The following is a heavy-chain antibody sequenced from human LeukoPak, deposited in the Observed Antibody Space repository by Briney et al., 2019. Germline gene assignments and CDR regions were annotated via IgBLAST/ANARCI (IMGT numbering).Heavy chain of an antibody. D-gene: IGHD6-13*01. Sequence: GGSLRLSCVASGFTFTSYWMSWVRQAPGKGLEWVANIKQDGSEKNYVDSLKGRFTISRDNAKNSMSLQMNSLRAEDTAVYYCTREGILAGVDYWGQGTLVTVSS. CDR3: TREGILAGVDY. CDR2: IKQDGSEK. CDR1: GFTFTSYW. V-gene: IGHV3-7*01. J-gene: IGHJ4*02.